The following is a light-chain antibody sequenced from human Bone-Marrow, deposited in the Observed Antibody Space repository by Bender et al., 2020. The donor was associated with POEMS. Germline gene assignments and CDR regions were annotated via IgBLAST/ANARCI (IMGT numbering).Light chain of an antibody. CDR3: SSYAVSNGVV. CDR2: EVS. Sequence: QSALTQPPSASGSPGQSVTISCTGTSGDVGGYNYVSWYQQYPGKAPKLMIYEVSKRPSGVPDRFSGSKSGNTASLTVSGLQAEDEADYYCSSYAVSNGVVFGGGTLLTVL. J-gene: IGLJ2*01. CDR1: SGDVGGYNY. V-gene: IGLV2-8*01.